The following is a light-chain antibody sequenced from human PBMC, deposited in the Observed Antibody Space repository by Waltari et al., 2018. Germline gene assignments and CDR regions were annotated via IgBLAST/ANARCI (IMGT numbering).Light chain of an antibody. V-gene: IGLV2-14*01. CDR1: TNDVGGYGY. CDR3: SSHTSTVPHV. J-gene: IGLJ1*01. CDR2: EVS. Sequence: QSALTQPASVSGSPGQSVRIPCTGTTNDVGGYGYVSWYQQFPGNAPKLMIYEVSYRPSGVSSRFSGSKSGNTASLTISGLQAEDEAVYYCSSHTSTVPHVFGTGTKVTVV.